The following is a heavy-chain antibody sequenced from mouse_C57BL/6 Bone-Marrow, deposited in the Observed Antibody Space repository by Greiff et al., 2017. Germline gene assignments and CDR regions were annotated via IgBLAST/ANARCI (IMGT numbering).Heavy chain of an antibody. J-gene: IGHJ2*01. D-gene: IGHD2-1*01. CDR3: ARSLYYGNSYFDY. V-gene: IGHV1-4*01. Sequence: QVQLQQSGAELARPGASVKMSCKASGYTFTSYTMHWVEQRPGQGLEWIGYINPSSGYTKYNQKFKDKATLTADKSSSTAYMQLSSLTSEDSAVYYCARSLYYGNSYFDYWGQGTTLTVSS. CDR1: GYTFTSYT. CDR2: INPSSGYT.